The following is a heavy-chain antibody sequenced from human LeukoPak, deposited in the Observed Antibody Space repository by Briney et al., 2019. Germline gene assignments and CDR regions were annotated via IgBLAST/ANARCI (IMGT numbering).Heavy chain of an antibody. CDR2: IYTSGST. Sequence: SETLSLTCTVSGGSISSGSYYWSWIRQPAGKGLEWIGRIYTSGSTNYNPSLKSRVTISVDTSKNQFSLKLSSVTAADTAVYYCARSPTEDYDFWSGPRDVWYMDVWGKGTTVTVSS. V-gene: IGHV4-61*02. D-gene: IGHD3-3*01. CDR1: GGSISSGSYY. J-gene: IGHJ6*03. CDR3: ARSPTEDYDFWSGPRDVWYMDV.